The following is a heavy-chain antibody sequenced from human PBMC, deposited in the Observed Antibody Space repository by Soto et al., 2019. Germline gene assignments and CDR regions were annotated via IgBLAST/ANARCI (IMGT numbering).Heavy chain of an antibody. CDR1: GFTFSSYA. Sequence: EVQLLESGGGLVQPGGSLRLSCAASGFTFSSYAMSWVRQAPGKGLEWVSAISGSGGSTYYADSVKGRFTISRDNSKNTLYLQMNSLRAEDTAVYYCAKDRELLWFGEPPGYFDYWGQGTLVTVSS. J-gene: IGHJ4*02. CDR2: ISGSGGST. CDR3: AKDRELLWFGEPPGYFDY. D-gene: IGHD3-10*01. V-gene: IGHV3-23*01.